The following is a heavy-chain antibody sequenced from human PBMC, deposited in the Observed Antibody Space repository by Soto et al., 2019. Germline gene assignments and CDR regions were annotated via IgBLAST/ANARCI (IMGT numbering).Heavy chain of an antibody. V-gene: IGHV3-23*01. CDR3: ARDPNCSGGSCYQYYYYYYGMDV. CDR2: ISNSGAGT. Sequence: GGSLRLSCAGSGITFSSFAMCWVRQAPGKGLEWVSGISNSGAGTDHADSVKGRFTISRDNAKNTLYLQMNSLRDEDTAVYYCARDPNCSGGSCYQYYYYYYGMDVWGQGTTVTVSS. D-gene: IGHD2-15*01. J-gene: IGHJ6*02. CDR1: GITFSSFA.